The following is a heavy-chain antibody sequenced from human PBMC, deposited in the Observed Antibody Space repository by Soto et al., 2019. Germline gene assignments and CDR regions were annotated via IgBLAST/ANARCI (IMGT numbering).Heavy chain of an antibody. CDR1: GYTFTSYA. D-gene: IGHD5-18*01. CDR3: ARGKKGSRQLWSSYYYYGMDV. CDR2: INAGNGNT. J-gene: IGHJ6*02. V-gene: IGHV1-3*01. Sequence: ASVKVSCKASGYTFTSYAMHWVRQAPGQRLEWMGWINAGNGNTKYSQKFQGRVTITADESTSTAYMELSSLRSEDTAVYYCARGKKGSRQLWSSYYYYGMDVWGQGTTVTVSS.